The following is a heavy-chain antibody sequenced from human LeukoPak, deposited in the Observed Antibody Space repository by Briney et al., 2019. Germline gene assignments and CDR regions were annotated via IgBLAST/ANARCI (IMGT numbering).Heavy chain of an antibody. Sequence: PSGTLSLTCTVSGGSISSSSYYWGWIRQPPGKGLEWIGEINHSGSTNYNPSLKSRVTISVDTSKNQFSLKLSSVTAADTAVYYCARGRVNSSWYYYYYMDVWGKGTTVTVSS. CDR1: GGSISSSSYY. J-gene: IGHJ6*03. V-gene: IGHV4-39*07. CDR2: INHSGST. D-gene: IGHD6-13*01. CDR3: ARGRVNSSWYYYYYMDV.